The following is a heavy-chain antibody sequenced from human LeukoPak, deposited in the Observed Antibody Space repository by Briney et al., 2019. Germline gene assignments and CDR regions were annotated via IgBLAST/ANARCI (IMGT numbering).Heavy chain of an antibody. CDR1: GDSISSGNY. J-gene: IGHJ4*02. CDR3: ARHRGSSSNFDY. Sequence: PSETLSLTCTVSGDSISSGNYWGWIRQPPGKGLEWIGSIFHTGSTYFNLSLKSRVTISVDTSKNQFSLRLSSVTAADTAVYYCARHRGSSSNFDYWGQGTLVTVSS. CDR2: IFHTGST. V-gene: IGHV4-38-2*02. D-gene: IGHD6-6*01.